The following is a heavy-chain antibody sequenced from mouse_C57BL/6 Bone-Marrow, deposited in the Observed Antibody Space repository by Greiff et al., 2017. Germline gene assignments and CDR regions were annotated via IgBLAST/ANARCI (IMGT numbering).Heavy chain of an antibody. J-gene: IGHJ1*03. CDR3: ARDGYYFYWYFDV. V-gene: IGHV5-17*01. CDR1: GFTFSDYG. CDR2: ISSGSSTI. Sequence: EVNVVESGGGLVKPGGSLKLSCAASGFTFSDYGMNWVRQAPEKGLGWVAYISSGSSTIYYADTVKGRFTISRDNAKNTLFLQMTSLRSEDTAMYYCARDGYYFYWYFDVWGTGTTVTVSS. D-gene: IGHD2-3*01.